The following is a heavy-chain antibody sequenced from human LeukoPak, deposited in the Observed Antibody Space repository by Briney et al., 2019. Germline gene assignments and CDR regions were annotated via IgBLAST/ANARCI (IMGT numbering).Heavy chain of an antibody. V-gene: IGHV1-69*06. J-gene: IGHJ3*02. Sequence: SVKVSCKASGGTFSSYAISWVRQAPGQGLEWMGGIIPIFGTANYAQKFQGRVTITADKPTSTAYMELSSLRSEDTAVYYCAGDADIVVSGAFDIWGQGTMVTVSS. D-gene: IGHD2-15*01. CDR1: GGTFSSYA. CDR3: AGDADIVVSGAFDI. CDR2: IIPIFGTA.